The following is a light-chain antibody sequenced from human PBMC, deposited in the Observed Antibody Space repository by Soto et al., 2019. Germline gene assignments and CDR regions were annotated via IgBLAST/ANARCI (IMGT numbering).Light chain of an antibody. CDR3: SSYTTTSTRV. Sequence: QSALTQPASMSGSPGQSITISCTGTSSDVGRYNYVSWYQQHPGKAPKLMIYEVSNRPSGVSNRFSGSKSGNTASLTISGLQAEDEADYYCSSYTTTSTRVFGGGTKLTVL. CDR2: EVS. CDR1: SSDVGRYNY. J-gene: IGLJ3*02. V-gene: IGLV2-14*01.